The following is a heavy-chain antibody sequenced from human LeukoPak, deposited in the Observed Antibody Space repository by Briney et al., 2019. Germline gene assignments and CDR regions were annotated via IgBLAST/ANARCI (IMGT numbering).Heavy chain of an antibody. CDR2: IYHSGST. Sequence: PSETLSLTCTVSGYSISSGYYWGWIRQPPGKGLEWIGSIYHSGSTYYNPSLKSRVTISVDTSKNQFSLKLSSVTAADTAVYYCARETRGVGATIDYWGQGTLVTVSS. J-gene: IGHJ4*02. D-gene: IGHD1-26*01. CDR1: GYSISSGYY. CDR3: ARETRGVGATIDY. V-gene: IGHV4-38-2*02.